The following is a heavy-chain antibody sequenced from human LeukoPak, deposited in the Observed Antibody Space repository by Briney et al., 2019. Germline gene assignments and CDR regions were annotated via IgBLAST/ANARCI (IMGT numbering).Heavy chain of an antibody. CDR3: ARDANWGFDAFDI. V-gene: IGHV3-64D*09. J-gene: IGHJ3*02. Sequence: GGSLRLSCSASGFSSSTYVVHWVRQAPGKGLEYVSFISPDGGVTSYADSVRGRFTISRDNSKDTLSLQMSSLRAEDTAVYYCARDANWGFDAFDIWGQGTMVTVSS. CDR1: GFSSSTYV. D-gene: IGHD7-27*01. CDR2: ISPDGGVT.